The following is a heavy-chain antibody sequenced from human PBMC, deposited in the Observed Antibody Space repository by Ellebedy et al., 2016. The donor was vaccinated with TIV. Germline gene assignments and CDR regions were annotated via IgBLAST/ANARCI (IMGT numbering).Heavy chain of an antibody. CDR1: GFTFSSYA. D-gene: IGHD2-8*01. V-gene: IGHV3-23*01. CDR2: ISGSGGST. CDR3: AKDTRVMYYFDY. Sequence: GESLKISXAASGFTFSSYAMSWVRQAPGKGLEWVSAISGSGGSTYYADSVKGRFTISRDNSKNTLYLQMNSLRAEDTAVYYCAKDTRVMYYFDYWGQGTLVTVSS. J-gene: IGHJ4*02.